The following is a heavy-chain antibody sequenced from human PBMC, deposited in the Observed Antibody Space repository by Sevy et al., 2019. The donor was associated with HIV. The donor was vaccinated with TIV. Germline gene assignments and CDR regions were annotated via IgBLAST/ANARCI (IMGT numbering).Heavy chain of an antibody. CDR1: GGSISSYY. Sequence: SETLSLTCTVSGGSISSYYWSWIRQPPGKGLEWIGYIYYSGSTNYNPSLKSRVPISVDTSKNQFSLKLSSVTAADTAVYYCASGGRHYYDSSGYYEFGTFDYWGQGTLVTVSS. V-gene: IGHV4-59*01. D-gene: IGHD3-22*01. J-gene: IGHJ4*02. CDR3: ASGGRHYYDSSGYYEFGTFDY. CDR2: IYYSGST.